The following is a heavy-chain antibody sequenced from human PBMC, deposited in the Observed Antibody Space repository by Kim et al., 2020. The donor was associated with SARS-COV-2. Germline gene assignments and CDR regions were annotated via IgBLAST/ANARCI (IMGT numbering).Heavy chain of an antibody. CDR2: T. J-gene: IGHJ4*02. CDR3: ARDMNPTVYDY. V-gene: IGHV1-3*01. Sequence: TKYSQKFQGKVTITRDTAANTAYMELRSLTFEDTAIYYCARDMNPTVYDYWGQGTLVTVSS. D-gene: IGHD4-4*01.